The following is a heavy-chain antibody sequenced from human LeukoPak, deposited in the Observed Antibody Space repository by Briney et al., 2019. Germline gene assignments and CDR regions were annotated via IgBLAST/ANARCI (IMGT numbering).Heavy chain of an antibody. CDR3: VRASYSSTWYLDY. D-gene: IGHD6-13*01. CDR1: GFTLSRYS. J-gene: IGHJ4*02. Sequence: GGSLRLSCEVSGFTLSRYSMNWVRQAPGKGPEWVSAISTDSDYIYYGDSVKGRFTVSRDNAKNSLYLQMNSLRAEDTALYYCVRASYSSTWYLDYWGQGALVIVSS. CDR2: ISTDSDYI. V-gene: IGHV3-21*01.